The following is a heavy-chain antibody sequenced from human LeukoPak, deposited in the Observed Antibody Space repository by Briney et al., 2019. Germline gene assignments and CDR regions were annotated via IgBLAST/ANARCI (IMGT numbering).Heavy chain of an antibody. Sequence: GGPLRLSCAASGFTLRDYYMSWNRQAPGKGLERASHINSSGSTIYYGDSVKGRFTISRDNAKNALYLQMNSLRAEDTAVYYCARAPRRSGGSCYYVDYWGQGTLVTVSS. CDR2: INSSGSTI. CDR1: GFTLRDYY. V-gene: IGHV3-11*01. CDR3: ARAPRRSGGSCYYVDY. D-gene: IGHD2-15*01. J-gene: IGHJ4*02.